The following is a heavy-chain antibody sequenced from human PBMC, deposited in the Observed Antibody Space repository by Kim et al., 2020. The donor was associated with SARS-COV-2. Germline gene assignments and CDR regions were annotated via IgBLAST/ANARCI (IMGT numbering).Heavy chain of an antibody. CDR1: GYSFTNYW. J-gene: IGHJ4*02. Sequence: GESLKISCKGSGYSFTNYWISWVRQMPGKGLEWMGRIDPSDSYTNYSPSFQGHVTISIDMSISTAYLQWSSLTASDSALYYCARHHDYRNFFFEFWGQGALVTV. CDR3: ARHHDYRNFFFEF. V-gene: IGHV5-10-1*01. CDR2: IDPSDSYT. D-gene: IGHD4-4*01.